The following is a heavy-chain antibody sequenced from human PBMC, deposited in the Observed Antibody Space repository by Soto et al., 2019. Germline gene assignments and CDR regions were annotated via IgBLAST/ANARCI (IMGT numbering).Heavy chain of an antibody. J-gene: IGHJ4*02. Sequence: SETLSLTCTVSGGSISSYYWSWIRQPPGKGLEWIGYIYYSGSTNYNPSLKSRVTISVDTSKNQFSLKLSSVTAADTAVYYCARDDCGGDCKFDYWGQGTLVTVSS. CDR2: IYYSGST. V-gene: IGHV4-59*01. CDR3: ARDDCGGDCKFDY. D-gene: IGHD2-21*02. CDR1: GGSISSYY.